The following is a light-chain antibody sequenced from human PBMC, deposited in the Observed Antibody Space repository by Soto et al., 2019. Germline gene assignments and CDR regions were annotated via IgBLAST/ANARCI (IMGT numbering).Light chain of an antibody. V-gene: IGKV4-1*01. CDR3: QQYYSIPFS. CDR1: QSVLSSSNNKNY. Sequence: DIVMTQSPDSLGVSLGERATINCKSSQSVLSSSNNKNYLAWYQQKPGQPPKLLVYWASTRESGVPDRFSGSGSRTDFTLTISSLQAEEVAVYYCQQYYSIPFSFGPGTKVDIK. J-gene: IGKJ3*01. CDR2: WAS.